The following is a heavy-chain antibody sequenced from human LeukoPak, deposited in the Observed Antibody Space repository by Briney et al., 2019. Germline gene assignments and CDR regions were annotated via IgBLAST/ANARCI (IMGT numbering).Heavy chain of an antibody. CDR3: ARASSGYAVPLYYFDY. CDR2: IYYSGST. D-gene: IGHD5-12*01. J-gene: IGHJ4*02. Sequence: SVTLSLTCTVSGGSISSSSYYWGWIRQPPGKVLELIGSIYYSGSTYYNPSLTSRVTISVDTPKNQFSLKLSSVTAADTAVYYCARASSGYAVPLYYFDYWGQGTLVTVSS. CDR1: GGSISSSSYY. V-gene: IGHV4-39*07.